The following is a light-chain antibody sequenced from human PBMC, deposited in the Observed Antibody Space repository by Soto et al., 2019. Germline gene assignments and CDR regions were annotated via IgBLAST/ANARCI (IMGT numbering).Light chain of an antibody. Sequence: QAVVTQEASVSVSPETTVTLTCGLSSGSVSASNHPSWYQQTPGQAPRTLIYNTNTRSSGVPDRFSGSILANKAALTITGAQADDESDYYCVLYRDSGIWVFGGGTKLTVL. CDR3: VLYRDSGIWV. CDR2: NTN. J-gene: IGLJ3*02. CDR1: SGSVSASNH. V-gene: IGLV8-61*01.